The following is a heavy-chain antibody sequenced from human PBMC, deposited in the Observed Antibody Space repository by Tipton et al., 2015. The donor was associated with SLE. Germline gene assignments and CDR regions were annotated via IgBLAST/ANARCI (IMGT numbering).Heavy chain of an antibody. J-gene: IGHJ3*02. D-gene: IGHD2-2*03. Sequence: LRLSCAASGFTLTGYEMNWVRQAPGKGLEWVSYIRSSGSTIYYANSVKGRFTISRDNAKNSLYLQMNSLRVEDTAVYYCAGSLDSIDAPDAFDIWGQGTMVIVSS. CDR1: GFTLTGYE. CDR2: IRSSGSTI. CDR3: AGSLDSIDAPDAFDI. V-gene: IGHV3-48*03.